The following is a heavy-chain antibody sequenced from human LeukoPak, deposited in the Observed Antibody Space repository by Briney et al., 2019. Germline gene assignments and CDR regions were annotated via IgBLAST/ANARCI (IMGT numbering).Heavy chain of an antibody. CDR3: AKGGSYYEDYFDY. D-gene: IGHD3-22*01. CDR2: ISGSGGST. V-gene: IGHV3-23*01. Sequence: GGSLRLSCAASGFTFSSYAMSWVRQAPGKGLEWVSAISGSGGSTYYADFVKGRFTISRDNSKNTLYLQMNSLRAEDTAVYYCAKGGSYYEDYFDYWGQGTLVTVSS. J-gene: IGHJ4*02. CDR1: GFTFSSYA.